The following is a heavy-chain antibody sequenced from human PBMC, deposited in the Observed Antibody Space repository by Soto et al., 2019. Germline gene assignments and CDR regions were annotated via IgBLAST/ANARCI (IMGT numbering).Heavy chain of an antibody. V-gene: IGHV4-59*01. D-gene: IGHD6-25*01. CDR1: GASITQYY. Sequence: SETLSLTCTVSGASITQYYWNWIRQSPGKGLEWIVSVSSTGSTVYNPSLTSRVTVSLDTSKNQFSLTLNSVTAADTAVYHGARGGGRPYRNLEFAFWGKGTLHTVSS. J-gene: IGHJ4*02. CDR2: VSSTGST. CDR3: ARGGGRPYRNLEFAF.